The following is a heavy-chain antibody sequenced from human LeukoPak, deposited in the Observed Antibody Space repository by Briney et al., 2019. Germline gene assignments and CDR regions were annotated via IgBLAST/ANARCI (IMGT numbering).Heavy chain of an antibody. CDR1: GDSITSGRYY. Sequence: SETLSLTCTVSGDSITSGRYYWSWIRQPAGKELEWIGRIYSSGNTDYHPYIVSLKSQVSLSLDTSKNQFFLDLTSVTAADTAVYYCARGSSGWSHVARPPHFDYWGQGTLVTVSS. CDR2: IYSSGNT. D-gene: IGHD6-19*01. J-gene: IGHJ4*02. V-gene: IGHV4-61*02. CDR3: ARGSSGWSHVARPPHFDY.